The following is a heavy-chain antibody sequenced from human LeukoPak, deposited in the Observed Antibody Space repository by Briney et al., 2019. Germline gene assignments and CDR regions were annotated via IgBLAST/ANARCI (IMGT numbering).Heavy chain of an antibody. J-gene: IGHJ4*02. D-gene: IGHD3-22*01. CDR2: ISSGSSTI. CDR1: GFIFSDDN. CDR3: AREPPGNYDSSGHYYAYFDC. V-gene: IGHV3-48*02. Sequence: GGTLRLSCAASGFIFSDDNMNWVPQAPGKGLKGVSYISSGSSTIYYADSVEGRFTISRDNAKNSLYLQMNSLTDEDTAVYYCAREPPGNYDSSGHYYAYFDCWGQGTLVTVSS.